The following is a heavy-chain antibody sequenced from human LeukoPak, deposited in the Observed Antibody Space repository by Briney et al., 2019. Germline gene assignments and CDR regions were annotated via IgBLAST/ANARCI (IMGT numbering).Heavy chain of an antibody. J-gene: IGHJ4*02. D-gene: IGHD1-26*01. CDR2: ISAYNGNT. V-gene: IGHV1-18*01. CDR1: GHTFTSYG. CDR3: ARDRLSGSYRDNFDY. Sequence: ASVKVSCKASGHTFTSYGISWVRQAPGQGLEWMGWISAYNGNTNYAQKLQGRVTMTTDTSTSTAYMELRSLRSDDTAVYYCARDRLSGSYRDNFDYWSQGTLVTVSS.